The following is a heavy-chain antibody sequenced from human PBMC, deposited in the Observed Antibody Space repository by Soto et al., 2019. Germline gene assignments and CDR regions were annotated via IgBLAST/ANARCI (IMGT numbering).Heavy chain of an antibody. CDR3: ASVNPRITMVRGVILPGMDV. Sequence: GESLKISCKGSGYSFTSYWISWVRQMPGKGLEWMGRIDPSDSYTNYSPSFQGHVTISADKSISTAYLQWSSLKASDTAMYYCASVNPRITMVRGVILPGMDVWGQGTTLTVSS. J-gene: IGHJ6*02. D-gene: IGHD3-10*01. V-gene: IGHV5-10-1*01. CDR1: GYSFTSYW. CDR2: IDPSDSYT.